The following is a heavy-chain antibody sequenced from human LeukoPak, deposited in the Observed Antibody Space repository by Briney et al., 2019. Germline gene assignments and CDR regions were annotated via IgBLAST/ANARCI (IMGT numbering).Heavy chain of an antibody. J-gene: IGHJ4*02. V-gene: IGHV3-30-3*01. CDR3: AKAMALGELREFDY. D-gene: IGHD3-16*01. Sequence: GGSLRLSCAASGFTFSSYAMHWVRQAPGKGLEWVAVISYDGSNKYYADSVKGRFTISRDNSKNTLYLQMNSLRAEDTAVYYCAKAMALGELREFDYWGQGTLVTVSS. CDR1: GFTFSSYA. CDR2: ISYDGSNK.